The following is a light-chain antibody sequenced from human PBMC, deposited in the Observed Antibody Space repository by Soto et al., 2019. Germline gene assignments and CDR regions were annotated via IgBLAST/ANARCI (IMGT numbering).Light chain of an antibody. CDR1: QSVSSNY. V-gene: IGKV3-20*01. Sequence: EIVLTQSPGTLSLSPGERATLSCRASQSVSSNYLAWYQQKPGQAPRLLIYGASSRATGIPDRFSGSGSETDFTLTVSRLEPEDFAVYYCQQYNNWPPFTFGPGTKVDIK. CDR3: QQYNNWPPFT. CDR2: GAS. J-gene: IGKJ3*01.